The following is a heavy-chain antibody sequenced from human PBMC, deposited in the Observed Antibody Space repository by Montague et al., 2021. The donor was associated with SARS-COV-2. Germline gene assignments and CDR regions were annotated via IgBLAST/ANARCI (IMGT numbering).Heavy chain of an antibody. V-gene: IGHV4-39*01. D-gene: IGHD5-18*01. J-gene: IGHJ5*02. CDR2: MVYSGRN. CDR3: ARHDHTDFGNPNWFDP. Sequence: SETLSLTCTVPGDSINSDTAFWGWVCQSPGKGLEWIGSMVYSGRNFYNGALRSRLTISVDTSKNQSSLELRAVTAADTGLYYCARHDHTDFGNPNWFDPWGQGTLVTVSS. CDR1: GDSINSDTAF.